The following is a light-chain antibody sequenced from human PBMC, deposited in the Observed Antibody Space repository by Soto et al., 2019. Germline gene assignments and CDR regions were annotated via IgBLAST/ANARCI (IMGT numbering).Light chain of an antibody. CDR1: QDVSSN. V-gene: IGKV3-20*01. CDR2: GAS. Sequence: MVVTQSPATLSVSPGERATLSCRASQDVSSNLAWYQQKPGQTPRLLVYGASSRATGIPDRFSGSGSGTDFTLTISRLEPEDFAVYYCQQHGGSPITFGQGTRLEIK. CDR3: QQHGGSPIT. J-gene: IGKJ5*01.